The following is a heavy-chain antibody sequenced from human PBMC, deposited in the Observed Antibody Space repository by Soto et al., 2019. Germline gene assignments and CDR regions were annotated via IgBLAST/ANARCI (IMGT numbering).Heavy chain of an antibody. Sequence: GGSLRLSCAASGFTFSSYAMSWVRQAPGKGLEWVSAISGSGGSTYYADSVKGRFTISRDNSKNTLYLQMNSLRAEDKAVYYCAKDPGDPVRGPWGWFDPWGQGTLVTVSS. V-gene: IGHV3-23*01. J-gene: IGHJ5*02. CDR2: ISGSGGST. D-gene: IGHD3-10*01. CDR1: GFTFSSYA. CDR3: AKDPGDPVRGPWGWFDP.